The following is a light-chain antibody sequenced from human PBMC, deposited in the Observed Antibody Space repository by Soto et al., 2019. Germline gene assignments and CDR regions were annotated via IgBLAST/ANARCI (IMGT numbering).Light chain of an antibody. CDR1: NSNIGNYNL. CDR2: EVT. CDR3: CSFAGGPYV. V-gene: IGLV2-23*02. Sequence: QSALTHPASVSGSPGQSITISCTGTNSNIGNYNLVSWYQQHPGKAPTLMIFEVTKRPSGVSNRFSGSRSGNTASLTISGLQAEDEADYFCCSFAGGPYVFGTGTKVTVL. J-gene: IGLJ1*01.